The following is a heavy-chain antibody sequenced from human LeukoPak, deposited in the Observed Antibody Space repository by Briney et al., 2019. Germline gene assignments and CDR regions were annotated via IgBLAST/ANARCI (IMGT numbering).Heavy chain of an antibody. Sequence: GGSLRLSCAASGFTFSSYAVSWVRQTPGKGLEWVSAISGSGGSTYYADSVKGRFTISRDNSKNTLYLQMNSLRAEDTAVYYCAKGQNYYYGMDVWGQGTTVTVSS. V-gene: IGHV3-23*01. CDR3: AKGQNYYYGMDV. J-gene: IGHJ6*02. CDR1: GFTFSSYA. CDR2: ISGSGGST.